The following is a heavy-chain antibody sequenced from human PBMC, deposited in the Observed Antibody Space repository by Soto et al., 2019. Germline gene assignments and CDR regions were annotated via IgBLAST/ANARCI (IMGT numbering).Heavy chain of an antibody. CDR2: INPNDGGT. Sequence: ASVKVSCKASGYTVTTHHMHWVRQAPGQGLEWMGIINPNDGGTLYAQKFQGRVTMTRDTSTSTVYVELSSLISEDTAVYYCARVAYQSLDNWGQGTLVTVSS. D-gene: IGHD3-16*01. V-gene: IGHV1-46*01. CDR3: ARVAYQSLDN. CDR1: GYTVTTHH. J-gene: IGHJ4*02.